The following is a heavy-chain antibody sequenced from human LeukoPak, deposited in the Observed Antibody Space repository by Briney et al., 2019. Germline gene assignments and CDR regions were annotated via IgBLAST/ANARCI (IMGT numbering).Heavy chain of an antibody. CDR2: IYYSGST. CDR1: GGSISSSSYY. Sequence: PSETLSLICTVSGGSISSSSYYWGWIRQPPGKGLEWIGSIYYSGSTYYNPSLKGRVTISVGTSKNQFSLKLSSVTAADTAVYYCAREILGYCSGGSCQGGYWGQGTLVTVSS. CDR3: AREILGYCSGGSCQGGY. V-gene: IGHV4-39*07. D-gene: IGHD2-15*01. J-gene: IGHJ4*02.